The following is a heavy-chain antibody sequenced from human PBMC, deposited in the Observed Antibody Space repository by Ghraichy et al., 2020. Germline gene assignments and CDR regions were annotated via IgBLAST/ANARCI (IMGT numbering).Heavy chain of an antibody. D-gene: IGHD2-15*01. Sequence: GGSLRLSCTASGFTFGDYGMTWVRQAPGKGLEWVGLIRTKTFGETTEYAAFVKGRFTISRDGSKSIVYLQMSSLETEDTAVYYCTRGFCSAGNCYGPDYFDYWGQGTLVTVSS. CDR1: GFTFGDYG. CDR2: IRTKTFGETT. V-gene: IGHV3-49*04. J-gene: IGHJ4*02. CDR3: TRGFCSAGNCYGPDYFDY.